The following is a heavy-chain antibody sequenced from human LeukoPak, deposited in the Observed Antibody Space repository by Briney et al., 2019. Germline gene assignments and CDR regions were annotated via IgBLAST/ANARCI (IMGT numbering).Heavy chain of an antibody. V-gene: IGHV3-48*03. J-gene: IGHJ4*02. D-gene: IGHD1-26*01. CDR2: MSFSGSTI. CDR3: ANALGAHYFDS. CDR1: GFTFSSYE. Sequence: PGGSLRLSCVASGFTFSSYEMNWVRQAPGRGLEWISYMSFSGSTIYYADSVKGRFTISRDNAKNSLYLQMNSLRAEDTAVYYCANALGAHYFDSWGQGTLVTVSS.